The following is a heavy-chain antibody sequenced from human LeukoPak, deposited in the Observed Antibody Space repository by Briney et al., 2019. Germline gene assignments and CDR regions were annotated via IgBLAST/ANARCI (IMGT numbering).Heavy chain of an antibody. V-gene: IGHV6-1*01. CDR2: TYYRSKWYN. J-gene: IGHJ6*02. D-gene: IGHD3-9*01. Sequence: SQTLSLTCAISGDSVSSNSAAWNWIRQSPSRGLEWLGRTYYRSKWYNDYAVSVKSRITINPETSKNQFSLQLNSVTPEDTAVYYCAREEGLRYFDWLSNYYGMDVWGQGTTVTVSS. CDR1: GDSVSSNSAA. CDR3: AREEGLRYFDWLSNYYGMDV.